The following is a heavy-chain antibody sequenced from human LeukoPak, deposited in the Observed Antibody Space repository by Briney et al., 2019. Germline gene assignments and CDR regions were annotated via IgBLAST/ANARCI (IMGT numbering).Heavy chain of an antibody. CDR3: ARDFFHGHCAGLSCFLLDY. D-gene: IGHD2-15*01. J-gene: IGHJ4*02. Sequence: ASVKVSCKASGYTFTRYGISWVRQAPGQGLEWMGWISANNGDTNSAQKFQDRVTMTTDTSTSTAYMELRSLRSDDTPVYYRARDFFHGHCAGLSCFLLDYWGQGSLVTVSS. CDR2: ISANNGDT. CDR1: GYTFTRYG. V-gene: IGHV1-18*01.